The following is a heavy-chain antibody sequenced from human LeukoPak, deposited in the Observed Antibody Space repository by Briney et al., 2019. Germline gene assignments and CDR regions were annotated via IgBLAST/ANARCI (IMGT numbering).Heavy chain of an antibody. D-gene: IGHD3-10*01. CDR2: INHSGST. V-gene: IGHV4-34*01. CDR3: ARDVLYYGSGSYDY. J-gene: IGHJ4*02. Sequence: SETLSLTCAVYGGSFSGYYWSWIRQPPGKGLEWIGEINHSGSTNYNPSLKSRVTISVDTSKNQFSLKLSSVTAADTAVYYCARDVLYYGSGSYDYWGQGTLVTVSS. CDR1: GGSFSGYY.